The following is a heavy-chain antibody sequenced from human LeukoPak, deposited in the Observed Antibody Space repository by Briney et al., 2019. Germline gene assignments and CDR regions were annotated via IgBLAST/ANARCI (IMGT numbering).Heavy chain of an antibody. J-gene: IGHJ6*02. D-gene: IGHD6-19*01. Sequence: ASVKVSCKASGDTLTSYGISWVRQAPGQGLEWMGWISAKKGNTKYAQKFQGRVTMTTDTSTSTAYVELRSLRSDDTAVYYCARVVGSSGWYLGYYYYGMDVWGQGTTVTVSS. CDR1: GDTLTSYG. CDR3: ARVVGSSGWYLGYYYYGMDV. V-gene: IGHV1-18*01. CDR2: ISAKKGNT.